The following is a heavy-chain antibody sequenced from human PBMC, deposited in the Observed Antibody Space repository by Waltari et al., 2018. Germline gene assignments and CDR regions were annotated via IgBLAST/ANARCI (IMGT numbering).Heavy chain of an antibody. CDR3: AREWSSSSYIDY. J-gene: IGHJ4*02. D-gene: IGHD6-6*01. CDR1: GGTFSSYA. V-gene: IGHV1-69*01. CDR2: IIHIFGTA. Sequence: QVQLVQSGAEVKKPGSSVKVSCQASGGTFSSYAISWVRQAPGQGLEWMGGIIHIFGTANYAQKFQGRVTITADESTSTAYMELSSLRSEDTAVYYCAREWSSSSYIDYWGQGTLVTVSS.